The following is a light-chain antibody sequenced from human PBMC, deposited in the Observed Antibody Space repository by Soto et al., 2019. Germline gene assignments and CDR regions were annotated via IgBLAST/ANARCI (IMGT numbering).Light chain of an antibody. CDR3: QSYDNSLSGYVV. Sequence: QSALTQPASVSGSPGQSITVSCTGTSSDIGGHNYVSWYQQHPGKVPKLIIYEVSNRPSGVSNRFSGSKSGNTASLTVSGLQAEDEADYYCQSYDNSLSGYVVFGGGTQLTVL. CDR2: EVS. J-gene: IGLJ2*01. V-gene: IGLV2-14*01. CDR1: SSDIGGHNY.